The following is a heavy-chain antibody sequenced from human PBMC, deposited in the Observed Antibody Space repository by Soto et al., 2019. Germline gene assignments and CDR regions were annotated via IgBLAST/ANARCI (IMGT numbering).Heavy chain of an antibody. CDR1: GYTFTGYY. Sequence: GASVKVSCKASGYTFTGYYMHWVRQAPGQGLEWMGWINPNSGGTNYAQKFQGWVTMTRDTSISTAYMELSRLRSDDTAVYYCARGNSDFWRWYSSDNWFDPWGQGTLVTVSS. CDR2: INPNSGGT. CDR3: ARGNSDFWRWYSSDNWFDP. J-gene: IGHJ5*02. D-gene: IGHD3-3*01. V-gene: IGHV1-2*04.